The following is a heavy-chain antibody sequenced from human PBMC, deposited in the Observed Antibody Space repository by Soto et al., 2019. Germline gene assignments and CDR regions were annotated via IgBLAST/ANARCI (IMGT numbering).Heavy chain of an antibody. CDR1: GGSCIGYY. J-gene: IGHJ6*02. CDR2: INHSGST. Sequence: SETLSLACAVHGGSCIGYYWSWIRQPPGKGLEWIGEINHSGSTNYNPSLKSRVTISVDTSKNQFSLKLSSVTAADTAVYYCARGRAWIQLPVIRYYYYGMDVWGQGTTVTVSS. D-gene: IGHD5-18*01. CDR3: ARGRAWIQLPVIRYYYYGMDV. V-gene: IGHV4-34*01.